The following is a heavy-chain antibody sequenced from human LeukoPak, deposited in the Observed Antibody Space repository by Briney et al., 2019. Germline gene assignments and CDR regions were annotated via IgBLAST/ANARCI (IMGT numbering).Heavy chain of an antibody. Sequence: SETLSLTCDVSGGSIDSTNWWYWVRQPPGKGLEWIGEIHHDGRINYNPSLKSRVTLSVDKSKNQFSLRLNSVTAADTAMYYCARSHDHLWGNYPDYWGQGTLVTVSS. CDR1: GGSIDSTNW. CDR3: ARSHDHLWGNYPDY. V-gene: IGHV4/OR15-8*01. D-gene: IGHD3-16*02. CDR2: IHHDGRI. J-gene: IGHJ4*02.